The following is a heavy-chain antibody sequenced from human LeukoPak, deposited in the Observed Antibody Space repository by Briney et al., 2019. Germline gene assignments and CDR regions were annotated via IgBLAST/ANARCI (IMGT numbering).Heavy chain of an antibody. Sequence: SETLSLTCTVSGGSISSSSYYWGWIRQPPGKGLEWIGSIYYSGSTYYNPSLKSRVTISVDTSKNQFSPKLSSVTAADTAVYYCASLNDYGDYGWGQGTLVTVSS. V-gene: IGHV4-39*01. CDR3: ASLNDYGDYG. D-gene: IGHD4-17*01. CDR1: GGSISSSSYY. CDR2: IYYSGST. J-gene: IGHJ4*02.